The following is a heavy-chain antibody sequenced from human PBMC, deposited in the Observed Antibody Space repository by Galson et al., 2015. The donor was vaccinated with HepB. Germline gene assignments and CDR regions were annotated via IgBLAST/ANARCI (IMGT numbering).Heavy chain of an antibody. J-gene: IGHJ4*02. D-gene: IGHD6-13*01. CDR1: GFTFSSYG. Sequence: SLRLSCAASGFTFSSYGMHWVRQAPGKGLEWVAVISYDGSNKYYADSVKGRFTISRDNSKNTLYLQMNSLRAEDTAVYYCAKDLYEDLAAAGTDYWGQGTLVTVSS. CDR2: ISYDGSNK. V-gene: IGHV3-30*18. CDR3: AKDLYEDLAAAGTDY.